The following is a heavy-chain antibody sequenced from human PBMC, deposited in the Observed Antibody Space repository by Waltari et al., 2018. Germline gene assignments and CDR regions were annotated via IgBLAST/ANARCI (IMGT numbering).Heavy chain of an antibody. CDR2: IYHTGSP. D-gene: IGHD4-4*01. CDR3: ARSTVTRYFDY. J-gene: IGHJ4*02. Sequence: QVQLQESGPGLVKPSETLSLICAVSASSISTYYYWGLIRQPPGKGLEWIGNIYHTGSPYYNPTLKSRVTISVDTSKNQFSLMLSAVTASDTATYYCARSTVTRYFDYWGQGTLITVSS. CDR1: ASSISTYYY. V-gene: IGHV4-38-2*01.